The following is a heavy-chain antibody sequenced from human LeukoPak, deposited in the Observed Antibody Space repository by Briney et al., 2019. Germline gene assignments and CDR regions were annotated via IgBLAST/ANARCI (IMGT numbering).Heavy chain of an antibody. CDR1: GFTFSNFA. V-gene: IGHV3-23*01. D-gene: IGHD2-2*02. CDR3: AKSDCTSTSCYTIDF. Sequence: GGSLRLSCAASGFTFSNFAMTWVRQAPGKGLEWVSVINDSGGGTSYADFGEGRFTIYRDNSKNTLYLQMNSLRAEDTAIYYCAKSDCTSTSCYTIDFWGQGTLVTVSS. CDR2: INDSGGGT. J-gene: IGHJ4*02.